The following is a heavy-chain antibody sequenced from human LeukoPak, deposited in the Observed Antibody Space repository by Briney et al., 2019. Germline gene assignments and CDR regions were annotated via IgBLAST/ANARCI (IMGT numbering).Heavy chain of an antibody. Sequence: SETLSLTCTVSGASINTYYWSWIRQPPGKGLEWIGYIYYSGTTSYNPSLKTRVTISIDTSKNQFSLKLSSVTAADTAVYHCARVLRPMASQYYFVHWGQGTLVTVSS. CDR1: GASINTYY. CDR2: IYYSGTT. CDR3: ARVLRPMASQYYFVH. V-gene: IGHV4-59*01. D-gene: IGHD3-10*01. J-gene: IGHJ4*02.